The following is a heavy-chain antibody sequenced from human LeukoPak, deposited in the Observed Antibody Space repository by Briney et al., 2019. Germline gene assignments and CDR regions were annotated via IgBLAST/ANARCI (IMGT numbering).Heavy chain of an antibody. CDR1: GFTFSTFS. Sequence: GGSLRLSCVASGFTFSTFSMTWVRQAPGKGLEWISYIHETSSPIYYADSVKGRFTVSRDNAKNSLYLQMNSLRAEDTAVYYCGRGGSTGSWFNYWGQGTLVAVSS. CDR2: IHETSSPI. V-gene: IGHV3-48*01. D-gene: IGHD6-13*01. CDR3: GRGGSTGSWFNY. J-gene: IGHJ4*02.